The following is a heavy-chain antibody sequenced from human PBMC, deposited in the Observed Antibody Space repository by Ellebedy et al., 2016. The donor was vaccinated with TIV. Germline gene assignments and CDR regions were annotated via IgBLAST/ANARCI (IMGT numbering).Heavy chain of an antibody. D-gene: IGHD2-15*01. CDR2: ITGSGSTT. J-gene: IGHJ6*02. CDR3: AKYCSADNCSALRGIDV. Sequence: GESLKISCAASGFTFSSYAMTWVRQAPGKGLEWVSTITGSGSTTYYADSVKGRFTTSRDNSKSTLYRQMNSLRAEDTAVYYCAKYCSADNCSALRGIDVWGQGTTVNVSS. CDR1: GFTFSSYA. V-gene: IGHV3-23*01.